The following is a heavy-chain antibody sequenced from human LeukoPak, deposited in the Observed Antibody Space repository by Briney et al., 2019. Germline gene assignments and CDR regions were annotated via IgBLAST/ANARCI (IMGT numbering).Heavy chain of an antibody. J-gene: IGHJ3*02. Sequence: GGSLRLSCVASGFTFSSHDMHWVRQATGKGLEWVSAIDTAGDTYYPGSVKGRFTISRENAKNSLYLQMNSLRAGDTAVYYCARYSDYADAFDIWGQGTMVTVSS. D-gene: IGHD4-11*01. CDR1: GFTFSSHD. CDR3: ARYSDYADAFDI. CDR2: IDTAGDT. V-gene: IGHV3-13*01.